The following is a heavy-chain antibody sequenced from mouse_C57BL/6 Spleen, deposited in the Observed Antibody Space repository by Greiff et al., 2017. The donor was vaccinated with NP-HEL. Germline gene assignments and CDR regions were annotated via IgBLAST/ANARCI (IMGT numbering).Heavy chain of an antibody. D-gene: IGHD2-4*01. Sequence: EVQGVESGGGLVKPGGSLKLSCAASGFTFSSYAMSWVRQTPEKRLEWVATISDGGSYTYYPDNVKGRFTISRDNAKNNLYLQMSHLKSEDTAMYYCARDPSYDYDVDYWGQGTSVTVSS. CDR1: GFTFSSYA. J-gene: IGHJ4*01. CDR2: ISDGGSYT. V-gene: IGHV5-4*01. CDR3: ARDPSYDYDVDY.